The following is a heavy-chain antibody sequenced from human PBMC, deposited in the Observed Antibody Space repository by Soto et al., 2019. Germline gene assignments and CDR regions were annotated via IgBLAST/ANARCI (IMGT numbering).Heavy chain of an antibody. J-gene: IGHJ6*02. V-gene: IGHV3-9*01. CDR1: GFTFDDYA. CDR2: ISWDSGRI. Sequence: EMQLVESGGGLVQPGRSLRLSCAASGFTFDDYAMYWVRQGPGKGLEWVSGISWDSGRIGYADSVKGRFTISRDNAKNSLYLQMNILRPEDTALYYCAKARLWGGDGYNSYYYNAMDVWGQGTTVTVSS. D-gene: IGHD3-16*01. CDR3: AKARLWGGDGYNSYYYNAMDV.